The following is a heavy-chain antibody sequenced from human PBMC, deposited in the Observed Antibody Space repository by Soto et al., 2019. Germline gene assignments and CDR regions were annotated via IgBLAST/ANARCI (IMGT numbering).Heavy chain of an antibody. V-gene: IGHV3-30-3*01. D-gene: IGHD4-17*01. J-gene: IGHJ4*02. CDR3: ARAQVPQPTTTVVTLRFDY. CDR1: GFTFSSYA. Sequence: GGSLRLSCAASGFTFSSYAMHWVRQAPGKGLEWVAVISYDGSNKYYADSVKGRFTISRDNSKNTLYLQMNSLIAEDTAVYYCARAQVPQPTTTVVTLRFDYWGQGTLVTVSS. CDR2: ISYDGSNK.